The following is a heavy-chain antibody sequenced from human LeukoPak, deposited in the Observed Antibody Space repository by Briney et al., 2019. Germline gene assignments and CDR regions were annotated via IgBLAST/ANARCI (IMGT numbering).Heavy chain of an antibody. CDR1: GGSISSSSYY. J-gene: IGHJ4*02. CDR3: ARQLGYCSGGSCYSGGGFDY. CDR2: IYYSGST. D-gene: IGHD2-15*01. Sequence: SETLSLTCTVSGGSISSSSYYWGWIRQPPGKGLEWIGSIYYSGSTYYNPSLKSRVTISVDTSKNQFSLKLSSVTAADTAVYYSARQLGYCSGGSCYSGGGFDYWGQGTLVTVSS. V-gene: IGHV4-39*01.